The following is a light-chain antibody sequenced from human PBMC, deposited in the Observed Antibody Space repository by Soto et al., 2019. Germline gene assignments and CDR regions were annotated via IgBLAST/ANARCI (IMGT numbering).Light chain of an antibody. CDR1: QSVSSSY. V-gene: IGKV3-20*01. CDR3: QQYGSSPCT. J-gene: IGKJ4*01. Sequence: EIVLTQSPGTMSLSPGERATLSCRASQSVSSSYLAWYQQKPGQAPRLLIYGASSRATGIPDRFSGSGSGTDFTLTISRLEPEDFAVYYCQQYGSSPCTFGG. CDR2: GAS.